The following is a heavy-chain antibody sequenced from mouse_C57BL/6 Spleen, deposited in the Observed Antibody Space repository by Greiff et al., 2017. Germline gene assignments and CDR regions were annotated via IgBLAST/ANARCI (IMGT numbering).Heavy chain of an antibody. Sequence: QVQLQQSGPELVRPGTSVKMSCKASGSTFTNYWIGWAKPRPGHSLVWIGDIYPGGGYNTYNEKFRGRGALTADKCSSTAYMQYSSLTSEDSAIYYCARGYGGSHWYFDVWGTGTTVTVSS. CDR3: ARGYGGSHWYFDV. CDR2: IYPGGGYN. CDR1: GSTFTNYW. J-gene: IGHJ1*03. V-gene: IGHV1-63*01. D-gene: IGHD1-1*01.